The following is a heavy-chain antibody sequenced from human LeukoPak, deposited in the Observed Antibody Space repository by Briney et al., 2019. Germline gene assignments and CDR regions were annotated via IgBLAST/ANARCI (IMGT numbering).Heavy chain of an antibody. CDR1: GYSFTSYW. J-gene: IGHJ3*02. CDR2: IYAGDSDT. Sequence: GESLKISCKGSGYSFTSYWIGWVRQMPGKGLECMGIIYAGDSDTRYSPSFQGQVTISADKSISTAYLQWSSLKASDTAMYYCARQMIAAANDAFDIWGQGTMVTVSS. CDR3: ARQMIAAANDAFDI. V-gene: IGHV5-51*01. D-gene: IGHD2-21*01.